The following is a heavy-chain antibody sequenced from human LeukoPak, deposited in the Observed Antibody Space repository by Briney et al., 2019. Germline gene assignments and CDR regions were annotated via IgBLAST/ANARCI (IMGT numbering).Heavy chain of an antibody. CDR2: ISGGGVST. V-gene: IGHV3-23*01. CDR3: AREGGTIEIGKFDY. D-gene: IGHD3-16*02. Sequence: GGSLRLSCAASGFTFSSYGMSWVRQAPGKGLEWVSGISGGGVSTYYADSVKGRFTISRDNSKNTLYLQMNSLRAEDTAIYYCAREGGTIEIGKFDYWGQGTLVTVSS. CDR1: GFTFSSYG. J-gene: IGHJ4*02.